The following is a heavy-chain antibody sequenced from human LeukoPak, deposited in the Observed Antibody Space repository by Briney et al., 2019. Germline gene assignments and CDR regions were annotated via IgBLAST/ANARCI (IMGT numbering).Heavy chain of an antibody. V-gene: IGHV3-48*04. CDR1: GITFSSYS. Sequence: GGSLRLSCEASGITFSSYSINWVRQAPGRGLEWVSYISASNSTIYYADSVKGRFTISGDNAKNTLYLQMNSLRAEDTAVYYCARVGDYGSGFDFWGQGTLVTVSS. CDR3: ARVGDYGSGFDF. D-gene: IGHD3-10*01. J-gene: IGHJ4*02. CDR2: ISASNSTI.